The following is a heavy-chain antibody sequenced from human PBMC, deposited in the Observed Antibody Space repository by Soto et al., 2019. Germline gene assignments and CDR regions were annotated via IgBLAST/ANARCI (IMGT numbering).Heavy chain of an antibody. CDR3: TTDSYFTLKLVRFDY. CDR1: GFTFSRSG. D-gene: IGHD3-22*01. V-gene: IGHV3-33*01. J-gene: IGHJ4*01. Sequence: GGSLRLSCAASGFTFSRSGMHWVRQAPGKGLEWVAGTWSDGSNKYYADSVKGRFTISRDNSENTLYLQMNSLKTEDTAVYYCTTDSYFTLKLVRFDYWGLGTLVTVSS. CDR2: TWSDGSNK.